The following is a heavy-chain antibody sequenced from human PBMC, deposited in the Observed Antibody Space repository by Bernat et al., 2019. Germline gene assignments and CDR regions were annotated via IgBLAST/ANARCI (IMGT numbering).Heavy chain of an antibody. V-gene: IGHV3-30-3*01. CDR1: GFTFSSYA. CDR2: ISYDGSNK. Sequence: QVQLVESGGGVVQPGRSLRLSCAASGFTFSSYAMHWVHQAPGKGLEWVAVISYDGSNKYYADSVKGRFTISRDNSKNTLYLQMNSLRAEDTAVYYCARAGDCTNGVCWGFDYWGQGTLVTVSS. J-gene: IGHJ4*02. D-gene: IGHD2-8*01. CDR3: ARAGDCTNGVCWGFDY.